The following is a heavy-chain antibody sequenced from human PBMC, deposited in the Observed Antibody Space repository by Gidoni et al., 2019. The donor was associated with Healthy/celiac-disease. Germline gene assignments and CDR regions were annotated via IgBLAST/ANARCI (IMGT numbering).Heavy chain of an antibody. J-gene: IGHJ3*02. CDR3: ARDERGGHGITMIVVHDAFDI. CDR1: GFTFSSYE. V-gene: IGHV3-48*03. CDR2: ISSSGSTI. Sequence: EVQLVESGGGLVQPGGSLRLSCAAAGFTFSSYEMNWVRQAPGKGLEWVSYISSSGSTIYYADSVKGRFTISRDNAKNSLYLQMNSLRAEDTAVYYCARDERGGHGITMIVVHDAFDIWGQGTMVTVSS. D-gene: IGHD3-22*01.